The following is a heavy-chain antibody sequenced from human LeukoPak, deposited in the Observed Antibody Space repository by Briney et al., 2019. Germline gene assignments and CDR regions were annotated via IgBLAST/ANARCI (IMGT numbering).Heavy chain of an antibody. CDR2: INPNSGGT. J-gene: IGHJ5*02. CDR1: GYTFTGYY. CDR3: ARDPTYYDFWSGYYTKEGFDP. D-gene: IGHD3-3*01. Sequence: ASVKVSCKASGYTFTGYYMHWVRQAPGQGLEWMGWINPNSGGTNYAQKFQGRVTMTRDTSISTAYMELSRLRFDDTAVYYCARDPTYYDFWSGYYTKEGFDPWGQGTLVTVSS. V-gene: IGHV1-2*02.